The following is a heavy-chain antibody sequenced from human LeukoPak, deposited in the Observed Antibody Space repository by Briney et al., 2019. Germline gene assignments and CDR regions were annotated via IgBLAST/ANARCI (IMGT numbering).Heavy chain of an antibody. J-gene: IGHJ4*02. CDR2: IYPGDSDI. D-gene: IGHD1-1*01. Sequence: GESLKISCKGSGYCFTTYWIGWVRQMPGKGLEWMGMIYPGDSDIRYSPSFQGQVSISADKSISTAYLQWSSLKASDTAMYYCARRSPNWTHDYWGQGTLVTVSS. V-gene: IGHV5-51*01. CDR3: ARRSPNWTHDY. CDR1: GYCFTTYW.